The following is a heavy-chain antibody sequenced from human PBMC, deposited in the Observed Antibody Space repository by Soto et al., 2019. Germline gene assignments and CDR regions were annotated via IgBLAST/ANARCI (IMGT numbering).Heavy chain of an antibody. D-gene: IGHD6-19*01. Sequence: WSLRLSCAASGFICGNFWMSWVRQAPGKGLEWVANIKQDGSEKYYVDSVKGRFTLSRDNAKNSLHLQMNSLKAEETAMYLCARLVYSNGWLFDYWGQGTLVTVSS. CDR2: IKQDGSEK. CDR3: ARLVYSNGWLFDY. V-gene: IGHV3-7*01. CDR1: GFICGNFW. J-gene: IGHJ4*01.